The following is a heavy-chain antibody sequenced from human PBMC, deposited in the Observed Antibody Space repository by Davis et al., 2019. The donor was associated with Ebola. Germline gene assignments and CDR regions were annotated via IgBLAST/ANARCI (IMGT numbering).Heavy chain of an antibody. CDR1: GYTFTSYG. D-gene: IGHD4-11*01. V-gene: IGHV1-69*04. CDR2: IIPILGIA. CDR3: ARLPTFNSNYVVRGMDV. J-gene: IGHJ6*02. Sequence: AASVKVSCKASGYTFTSYGISWVRQAPGQGLEWMGRIIPILGIANYAQKFQGRVTITADKSTSTGYMELSSLRSEDTAVYYCARLPTFNSNYVVRGMDVWGQGTTVTVSS.